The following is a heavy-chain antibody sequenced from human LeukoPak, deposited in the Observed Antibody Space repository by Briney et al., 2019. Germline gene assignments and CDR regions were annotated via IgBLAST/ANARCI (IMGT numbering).Heavy chain of an antibody. V-gene: IGHV3-7*01. D-gene: IGHD1-1*01. CDR3: AGNRGYLYAFAI. J-gene: IGHJ3*02. Sequence: GGSLRLSCAASGFTFSSYWMSWVRQAPGKGLEWVANIKQDGSEKYYVDSVKGRFTVSRDNSKNSLYLQMNIPRAEDTALYYRAGNRGYLYAFAIWGQAKMVTVSS. CDR2: IKQDGSEK. CDR1: GFTFSSYW.